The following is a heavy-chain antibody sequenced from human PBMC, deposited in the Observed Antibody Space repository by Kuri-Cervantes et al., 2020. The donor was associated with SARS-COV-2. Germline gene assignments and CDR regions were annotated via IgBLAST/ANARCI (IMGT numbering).Heavy chain of an antibody. CDR2: ISSSGSTI. D-gene: IGHD2-2*01. J-gene: IGHJ6*02. CDR3: AKGDPFDIVVVPAATRDYYYYGMDV. Sequence: GESLKISCAASGFTFSDYYMSWIRQAPGKGLEWVSYISSSGSTIYYADSVKGRFTISRDNAKNSLYLQMNSLRAEDTAVYYCAKGDPFDIVVVPAATRDYYYYGMDVWGQGTTVTVSS. V-gene: IGHV3-11*01. CDR1: GFTFSDYY.